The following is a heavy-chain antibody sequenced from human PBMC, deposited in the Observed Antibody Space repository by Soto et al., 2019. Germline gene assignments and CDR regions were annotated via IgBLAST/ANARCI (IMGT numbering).Heavy chain of an antibody. D-gene: IGHD3-22*01. Sequence: QVQLVQSGAEVKKPGSSVKVSCKASGGSLSNYGISWVRQAPGQGLEWMGAIIPVFGTPNYAQKFQDRVTIPAAESTTTVYMEVRSLTSEDTAVYYCARGDATKIVVTTYYAMDVWGQGTTVNVSS. CDR2: IIPVFGTP. J-gene: IGHJ6*02. CDR1: GGSLSNYG. CDR3: ARGDATKIVVTTYYAMDV. V-gene: IGHV1-69*12.